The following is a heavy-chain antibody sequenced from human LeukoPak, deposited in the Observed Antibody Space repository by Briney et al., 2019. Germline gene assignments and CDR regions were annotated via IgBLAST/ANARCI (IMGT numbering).Heavy chain of an antibody. CDR3: ARPYSSSWGPLDY. D-gene: IGHD6-6*01. V-gene: IGHV3-30-3*01. CDR1: GGTFSSYA. J-gene: IGHJ4*02. Sequence: SCKASGGTFSSYAMHWVRQAPGKGLEWVAVISYDGSKKYYADSVKGRFTISRDNSKNTLYLQMNSLRAEDTAVYYCARPYSSSWGPLDYWGQGTLVTVSS. CDR2: ISYDGSKK.